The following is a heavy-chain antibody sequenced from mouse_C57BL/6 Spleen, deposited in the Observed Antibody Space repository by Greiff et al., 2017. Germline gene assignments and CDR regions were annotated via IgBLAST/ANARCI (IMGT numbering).Heavy chain of an antibody. CDR1: GFTFSDYY. CDR3: ARVALLLRYFDY. V-gene: IGHV5-16*01. Sequence: EVKLVESEGGLVQPGSSMKLSCTASGFTFSDYYMAWVRQVPEKGLEWVANINYDGSSTYYLDSLKSRFIISRDNAKNILYLQMSSLKSEDTATYYCARVALLLRYFDYWGQGTTLTVSS. D-gene: IGHD1-1*01. J-gene: IGHJ2*01. CDR2: INYDGSST.